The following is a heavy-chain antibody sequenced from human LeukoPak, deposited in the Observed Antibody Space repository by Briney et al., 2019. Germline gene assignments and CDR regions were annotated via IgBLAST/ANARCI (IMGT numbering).Heavy chain of an antibody. D-gene: IGHD3-22*01. CDR1: GFTFTRFS. V-gene: IGHV3-21*01. J-gene: IGHJ4*02. CDR2: INTVATYI. CDR3: ARLRREGDSGGFYYESDY. Sequence: GGSLRLSCAASGFTFTRFSFIWVRQAPGKGLEWVSSINTVATYIYYADSVRGRFTISRDNAKNSVYLQMDSLRAEDTGVYYCARLRREGDSGGFYYESDYWGQGTLVTVSS.